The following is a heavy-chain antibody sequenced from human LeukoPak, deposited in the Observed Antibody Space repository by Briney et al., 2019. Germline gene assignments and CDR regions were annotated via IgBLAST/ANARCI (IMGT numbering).Heavy chain of an antibody. V-gene: IGHV1-2*06. CDR3: ARGSYWYYFDY. CDR1: GYTFTGYY. J-gene: IGHJ4*02. CDR2: INPNSGGT. Sequence: ASVKVSCKASGYTFTGYYMHWVRQAPGQGLEWMGRINPNSGGTNYARKFQGRVTMTRDTSISTAYMELSRLRSDDTAVYYCARGSYWYYFDYWGQGTLVTVSS. D-gene: IGHD1-26*01.